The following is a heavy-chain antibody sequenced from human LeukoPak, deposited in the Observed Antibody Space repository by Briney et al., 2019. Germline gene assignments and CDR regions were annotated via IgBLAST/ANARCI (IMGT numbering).Heavy chain of an antibody. V-gene: IGHV3-30*02. D-gene: IGHD5/OR15-5a*01. CDR1: RFTFGSFD. CDR2: IRFDGSNK. Sequence: PGGSLRLSCAASRFTFGSFDTHWVRQAPGKGLEWVTFIRFDGSNKYYADSVKGRFTISRDNSKNALYLQMSSLRPEDTAVYYCARQIGVSIDYWGQGTLVTVSS. J-gene: IGHJ4*02. CDR3: ARQIGVSIDY.